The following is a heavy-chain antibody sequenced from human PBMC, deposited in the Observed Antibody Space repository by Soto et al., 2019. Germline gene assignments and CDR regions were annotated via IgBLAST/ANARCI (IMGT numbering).Heavy chain of an antibody. Sequence: LSLTCTVSGGSVSSGSYYWSWIRQPPGKGLEWIGYIYYSGSTNYNPSLKSRVTISVDTSKNQFSLKLSSVTAADTAVYYCARDQQREGYCYGMDVWGQGTTVTVSS. CDR1: GGSVSSGSYY. D-gene: IGHD1-26*01. CDR3: ARDQQREGYCYGMDV. V-gene: IGHV4-61*01. J-gene: IGHJ6*02. CDR2: IYYSGST.